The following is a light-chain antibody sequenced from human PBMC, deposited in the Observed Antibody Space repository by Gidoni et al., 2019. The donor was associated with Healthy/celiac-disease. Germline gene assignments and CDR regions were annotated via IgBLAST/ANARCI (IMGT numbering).Light chain of an antibody. V-gene: IGKV3-11*01. CDR3: QQRSNWPPST. Sequence: SVSTQSSAPLSLSPGDRATLSCRASQSVSSYLAWYHQKPGQAPRLLIYDASNRATGIPARVSGSGSGTDFTLTISGLAPEDFAVYYCQQRSNWPPSTFGPGTKVDIK. J-gene: IGKJ3*01. CDR2: DAS. CDR1: QSVSSY.